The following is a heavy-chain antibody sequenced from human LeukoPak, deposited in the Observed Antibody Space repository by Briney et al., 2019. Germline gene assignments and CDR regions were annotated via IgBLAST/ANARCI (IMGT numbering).Heavy chain of an antibody. V-gene: IGHV3-69-1*01. CDR3: AKDRANWAIDD. CDR1: GFTFTDHP. CDR2: IGGDGIA. D-gene: IGHD3-16*01. Sequence: GESLRLSCVASGFTFTDHPMNWVRQAPGKGLEWISYIGGDGIAFYADSVKGRFTASKDDARKSMYLQMNSLRVEDTAVYYCAKDRANWAIDDWGQGTQVTVSS. J-gene: IGHJ4*02.